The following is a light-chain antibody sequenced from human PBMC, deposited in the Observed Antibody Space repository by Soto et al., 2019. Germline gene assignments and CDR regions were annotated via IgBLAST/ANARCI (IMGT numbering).Light chain of an antibody. CDR3: QHYDNIPQM. Sequence: DIVMTQSPDSLAVSLGERATINCKSSQSVLLSSNNKNYLAWYQQKAGQPPKLLIYWASTREFGVPDRFSGCGSGTDFTLTTSTLQAEDVAVYYCQHYDNIPQMFGQGTKVEIK. CDR1: QSVLLSSNNKNY. CDR2: WAS. V-gene: IGKV4-1*01. J-gene: IGKJ1*01.